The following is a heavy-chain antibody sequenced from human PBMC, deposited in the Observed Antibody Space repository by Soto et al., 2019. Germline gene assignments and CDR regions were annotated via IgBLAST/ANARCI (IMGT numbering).Heavy chain of an antibody. J-gene: IGHJ6*04. CDR3: ASASYGSGPYYYYYGMDV. CDR2: INPNSGGT. Sequence: ASVKVSCKASGYTFTGYYMHWVRQAPGQGLEWMGWINPNSGGTNYAQKFQGWVTMTRDTSISTAYMELSRLRSDDTAVYYCASASYGSGPYYYYYGMDVWGKGTTLTVSS. CDR1: GYTFTGYY. D-gene: IGHD3-10*01. V-gene: IGHV1-2*04.